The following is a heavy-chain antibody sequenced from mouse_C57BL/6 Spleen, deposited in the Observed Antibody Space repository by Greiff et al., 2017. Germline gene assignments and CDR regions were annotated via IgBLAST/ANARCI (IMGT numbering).Heavy chain of an antibody. D-gene: IGHD1-1*01. J-gene: IGHJ2*01. CDR2: IRSKSNNYAT. Sequence: EVMLVESGGGLVQPKGSLKLSCAASGFSFNTYAMNWVRQAPGKGLEWVARIRSKSNNYATYYADSVKDRFTISRDDSESMLYLQMNNLKTEDTAMYYCVRQDIGSSLDYWGQGTTLTVSS. CDR3: VRQDIGSSLDY. CDR1: GFSFNTYA. V-gene: IGHV10-1*01.